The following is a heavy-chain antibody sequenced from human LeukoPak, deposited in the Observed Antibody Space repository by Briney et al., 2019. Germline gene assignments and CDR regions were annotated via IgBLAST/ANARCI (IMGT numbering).Heavy chain of an antibody. CDR1: GYTFTAYY. D-gene: IGHD2-15*01. CDR2: INPNSGGT. J-gene: IGHJ4*02. CDR3: AREENCCGGSCYYY. Sequence: ASVKVSCKASGYTFTAYYIHWVRQAPGQGLEWMGRINPNSGGTNCAQNFQGRVTMTRDTSITTAYMELNKLTSDDTAVYYCAREENCCGGSCYYYWGQGTLVTVSS. V-gene: IGHV1-2*06.